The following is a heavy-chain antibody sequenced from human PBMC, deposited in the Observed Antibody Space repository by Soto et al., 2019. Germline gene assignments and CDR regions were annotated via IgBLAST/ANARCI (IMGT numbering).Heavy chain of an antibody. CDR1: GYTLTELS. J-gene: IGHJ4*02. V-gene: IGHV1-24*01. D-gene: IGHD1-26*01. CDR2: FDPEDGET. Sequence: ASVKVSCKVSGYTLTELSMHWVRQAPGKGLEWMGGFDPEDGETIYAQKFQGRVTMTEDTSTDTAYMELSSLRSEDTAVYYCATPPSMYSGSYFDYWGQGTLVTVSS. CDR3: ATPPSMYSGSYFDY.